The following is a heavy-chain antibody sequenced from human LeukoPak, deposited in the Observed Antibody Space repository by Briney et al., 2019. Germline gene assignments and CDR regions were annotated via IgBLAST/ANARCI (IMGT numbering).Heavy chain of an antibody. CDR3: ARRILGRSGSYSVFDY. J-gene: IGHJ4*02. CDR1: GYSFTSYW. CDR2: IYPGDSDT. Sequence: GESLKISCKGSGYSFTSYWIGWVRQMPGKGLEWMGIIYPGDSDTRYSPSFQGQVTISADKSISTAYLQWSSLKASDTAMYYCARRILGRSGSYSVFDYWGQGTLVTVSS. V-gene: IGHV5-51*01. D-gene: IGHD3-10*01.